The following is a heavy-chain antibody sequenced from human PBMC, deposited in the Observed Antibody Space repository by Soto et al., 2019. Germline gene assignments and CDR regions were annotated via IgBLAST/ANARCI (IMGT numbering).Heavy chain of an antibody. V-gene: IGHV4-61*01. Sequence: QVQLQESGPGLVKPSETLSLTCTVSGGSVSSGSYYWSWIRQPPGKGLEWIGYIYYSGSTNYNPSLLSRVTISVDTSKAQFSLKLSSVSAADTAVYYCAREGGYGEGGHYFDYWGQGTLVTVSS. CDR1: GGSVSSGSYY. CDR3: AREGGYGEGGHYFDY. D-gene: IGHD4-17*01. J-gene: IGHJ4*02. CDR2: IYYSGST.